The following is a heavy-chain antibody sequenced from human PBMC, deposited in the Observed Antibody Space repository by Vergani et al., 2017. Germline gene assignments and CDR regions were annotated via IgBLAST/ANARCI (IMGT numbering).Heavy chain of an antibody. CDR1: GFTFSSYS. CDR2: ISSSSSTI. Sequence: EVQLVESGGGLVKPGGSLRLSCAASGFTFSSYSMNWVRQAPGKGLEWVSSISSSSSTIYYADSVMGRFTISRDNAKNSLYLQMNSLRAEDTAVYYCARGSNYYYYMDVWGKGTTVTVSS. V-gene: IGHV3-21*04. CDR3: ARGSNYYYYMDV. J-gene: IGHJ6*03.